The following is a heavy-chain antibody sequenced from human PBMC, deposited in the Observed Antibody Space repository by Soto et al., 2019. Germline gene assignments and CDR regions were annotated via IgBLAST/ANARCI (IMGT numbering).Heavy chain of an antibody. D-gene: IGHD3-22*01. CDR3: SRDPVTYYYDSSGPYYFDY. CDR2: IRSKAYGGTT. CDR1: GVTFGDHA. J-gene: IGHJ4*01. V-gene: IGHV3-49*03. Sequence: GGPLRLSCTASGVTFGDHAMSWFRQAPGKGLEWVSFIRSKAYGGTTEYAASVKGRFTISRDDSKSIAYLQMNSLKTEDTGVYYCSRDPVTYYYDSSGPYYFDYWRQGTLVTVSS.